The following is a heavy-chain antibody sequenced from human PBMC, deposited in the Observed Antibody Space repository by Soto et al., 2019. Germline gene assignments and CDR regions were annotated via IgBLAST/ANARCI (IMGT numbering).Heavy chain of an antibody. CDR3: AKDGIVRGSGSYLDY. Sequence: QVQLVESGGGVVQPGRSLRLSCAASGFTFSRYDMHWVRQAPGKGLEWVAITSYDGSNKNYADSVRGRFTISRDNSKNTLDLQMNSLRGEDTAVYYCAKDGIVRGSGSYLDYWGQGALVTVSS. CDR1: GFTFSRYD. V-gene: IGHV3-30*18. D-gene: IGHD3-10*01. J-gene: IGHJ4*02. CDR2: TSYDGSNK.